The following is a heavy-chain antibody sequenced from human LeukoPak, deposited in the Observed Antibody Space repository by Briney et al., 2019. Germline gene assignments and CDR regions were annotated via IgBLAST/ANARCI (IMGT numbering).Heavy chain of an antibody. CDR2: INQDGGEK. CDR1: GITFNTYW. V-gene: IGHV3-7*05. D-gene: IGHD2/OR15-2a*01. CDR3: TTFYTRLTDY. Sequence: GGPLRLSCAASGITFNTYWISWVRQAPGKGLEWLATINQDGGEKYYVDSVKGRFTISRDNAKNSLFLQMNSLRAEDTAVYYCTTFYTRLTDYWGQGTLVTVSS. J-gene: IGHJ4*02.